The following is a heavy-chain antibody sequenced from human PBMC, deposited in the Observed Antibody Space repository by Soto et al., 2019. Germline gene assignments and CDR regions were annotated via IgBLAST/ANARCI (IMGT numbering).Heavy chain of an antibody. V-gene: IGHV1-18*01. CDR1: GYTFTRYG. J-gene: IGHJ4*02. D-gene: IGHD5-18*01. CDR3: ARDQAMAQVDY. Sequence: QVQLVQSGAEVKKPGASVKVSCKASGYTFTRYGISWVRQAPGQGREWMGWVNAYNGNTKYAQKLQGRLTMTTDTSTSTAYMERRSLRSDDTAVYYCARDQAMAQVDYWGQGTLVTVSS. CDR2: VNAYNGNT.